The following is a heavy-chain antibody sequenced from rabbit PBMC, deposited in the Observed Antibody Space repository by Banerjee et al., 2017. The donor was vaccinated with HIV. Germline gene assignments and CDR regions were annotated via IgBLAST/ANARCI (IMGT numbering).Heavy chain of an antibody. Sequence: QLEESGGGLVQPGGSLTLSCKASGFSLSSYSMGWVRQAPGKGLEWIGYIDPVFGSTYYASWVNGRFTISSHNAQNTLYLQLNSLTAADTATYFCARDLAGVIGWNFGLWGPGTLVTVS. CDR3: ARDLAGVIGWNFGL. D-gene: IGHD4-1*01. CDR1: GFSLSSYS. J-gene: IGHJ4*01. V-gene: IGHV1S7*01. CDR2: IDPVFGST.